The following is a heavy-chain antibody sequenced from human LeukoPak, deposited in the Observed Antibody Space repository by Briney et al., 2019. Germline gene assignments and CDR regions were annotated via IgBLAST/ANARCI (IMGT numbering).Heavy chain of an antibody. Sequence: SGGSLRLSCAASGFTFSSYAMSWVRQAPGKGLEWVSAISGSGGSTYYADSVKGRFTISRDNSRNTLYLQMNSLRAEDTAVYYCATYLRQGLGYYYGMDVWGQGTTVTVSS. CDR3: ATYLRQGLGYYYGMDV. J-gene: IGHJ6*02. CDR1: GFTFSSYA. V-gene: IGHV3-23*01. CDR2: ISGSGGST. D-gene: IGHD2-8*01.